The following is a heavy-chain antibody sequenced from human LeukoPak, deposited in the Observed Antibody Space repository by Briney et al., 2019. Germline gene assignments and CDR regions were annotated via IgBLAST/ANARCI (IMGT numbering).Heavy chain of an antibody. V-gene: IGHV1-18*01. CDR1: GYTFTSYA. CDR3: ARGWELGDY. J-gene: IGHJ4*02. CDR2: IRAYNGNT. D-gene: IGHD1-26*01. Sequence: RASLKLSCTASGYTFTSYAISWVRQAPGQGLEWMGWIRAYNGNTNYAKKLQGRVTMTRDTSTSTAYMQMRSLRSDDTAVYYCARGWELGDYWGQGNLGTVSS.